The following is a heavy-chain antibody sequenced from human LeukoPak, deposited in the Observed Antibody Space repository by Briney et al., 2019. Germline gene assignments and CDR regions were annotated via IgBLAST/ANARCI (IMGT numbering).Heavy chain of an antibody. CDR3: AKGSYYDFWSGFDY. Sequence: PGGSLRLSCAASGFTFSSYAMSWVRQAPGKGLEWVSAISGSGGSTYYADSVKGRFTISRDNSKNTLYLQMNRLRAEDTAVYYCAKGSYYDFWSGFDYWGQGTLVTVSS. V-gene: IGHV3-23*01. D-gene: IGHD3-3*01. CDR1: GFTFSSYA. CDR2: ISGSGGST. J-gene: IGHJ4*02.